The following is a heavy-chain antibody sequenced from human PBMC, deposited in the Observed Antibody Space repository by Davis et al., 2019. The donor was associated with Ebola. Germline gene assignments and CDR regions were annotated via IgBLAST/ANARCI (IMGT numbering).Heavy chain of an antibody. V-gene: IGHV3-53*05. CDR2: IYDQST. Sequence: GESLKISCEASGFTVSSNHMSWVRQAPGKGLEWVSVIYDQSTAYADAVRGRFIISRDKSNNTLYLEMSSLRVDDTAVYYCATTQWLREFDNWGQGILVVVSS. D-gene: IGHD6-19*01. CDR3: ATTQWLREFDN. J-gene: IGHJ4*02. CDR1: GFTVSSNH.